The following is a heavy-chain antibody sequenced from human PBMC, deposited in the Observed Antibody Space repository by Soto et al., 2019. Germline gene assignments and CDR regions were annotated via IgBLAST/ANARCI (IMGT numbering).Heavy chain of an antibody. CDR3: AKEWDRLPPYDYIWGSYRYTLSPFDY. CDR2: ISGSGGST. Sequence: GGSLRLSCAASGFTFSSYAMSWVRQAPGKGLEWVSAISGSGGSTYYADSVKGRFTISRDNSKNTPYLQMNSLRAEDTAVYYCAKEWDRLPPYDYIWGSYRYTLSPFDYWGQGTLVTVSS. V-gene: IGHV3-23*01. J-gene: IGHJ4*02. D-gene: IGHD3-16*02. CDR1: GFTFSSYA.